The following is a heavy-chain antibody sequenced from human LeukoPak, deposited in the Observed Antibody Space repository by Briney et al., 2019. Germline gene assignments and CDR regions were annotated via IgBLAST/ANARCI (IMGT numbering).Heavy chain of an antibody. Sequence: GASVKVSCKASGYTFTGYYMHWVRQAPGQGLEWMGWINPNSGGTNYAQKFQGRVTMTRDTSISTAYMELSRLRSDDTAVYYCAGEYYYDSSGYYYDPSGAFGIWGQGTMVTVSS. CDR3: AGEYYYDSSGYYYDPSGAFGI. D-gene: IGHD3-22*01. J-gene: IGHJ3*02. V-gene: IGHV1-2*02. CDR1: GYTFTGYY. CDR2: INPNSGGT.